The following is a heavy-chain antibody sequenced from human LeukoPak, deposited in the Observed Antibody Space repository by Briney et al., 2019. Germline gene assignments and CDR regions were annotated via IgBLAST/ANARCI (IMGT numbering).Heavy chain of an antibody. J-gene: IGHJ4*02. CDR2: ISGSGSNI. CDR1: GFTFSSYE. D-gene: IGHD1-26*01. Sequence: PGGSLRLSCAASGFTFSSYEMNWVRQAPGKGLEWILYISGSGSNIYSADSVKGRFTISRDNAKNSLHLEMNSLRAEDTAVYYCARDKIVGATHFDSWGQGTLVTVSS. V-gene: IGHV3-48*03. CDR3: ARDKIVGATHFDS.